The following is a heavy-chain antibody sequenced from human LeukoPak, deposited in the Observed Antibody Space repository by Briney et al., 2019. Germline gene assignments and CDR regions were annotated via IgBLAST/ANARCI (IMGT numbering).Heavy chain of an antibody. CDR1: GGSVSSGSYY. D-gene: IGHD3-3*01. CDR3: ARAPSVLRFLEWFYYYMDV. Sequence: SETLSLTCTVSGGSVSSGSYYWSWIRQPPGKGLEWIGYIYYSGSTNYNPPLKSRVTISVDTSKNQFSLKLSSVTAADTAVYYCARAPSVLRFLEWFYYYMDVWGKGTTVTVSS. CDR2: IYYSGST. J-gene: IGHJ6*03. V-gene: IGHV4-61*01.